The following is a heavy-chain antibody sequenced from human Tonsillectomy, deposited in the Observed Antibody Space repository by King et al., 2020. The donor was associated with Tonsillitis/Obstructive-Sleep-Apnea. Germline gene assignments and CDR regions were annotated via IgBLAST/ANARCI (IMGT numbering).Heavy chain of an antibody. CDR3: ARTGVAVPNDY. D-gene: IGHD6-19*01. J-gene: IGHJ4*02. CDR2: INQGGAEK. CDR1: GFTLSSYW. Sequence: VQLVESGGGLVQPGGSLRLSCAASGFTLSSYWMSWVRQAPGKGLEWVANINQGGAEKYFVDSVKGRFTISRDNAKNSLYLQMNSLRAEDTAMYYCARTGVAVPNDYWGQGTLVTVSS. V-gene: IGHV3-7*01.